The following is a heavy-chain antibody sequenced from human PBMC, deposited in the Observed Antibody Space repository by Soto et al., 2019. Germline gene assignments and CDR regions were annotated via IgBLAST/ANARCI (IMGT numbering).Heavy chain of an antibody. D-gene: IGHD2-2*01. CDR2: ISSSSSYI. CDR3: ARGGGVSAALFDP. Sequence: GGSLRLSCAASGFTFTSYSMNWVRQAPGKGLEWVSSISSSSSYIYYADSVKVRFTNSRDNAKNSLYMQMNRLRAEYTAVYYCARGGGVSAALFDPWGQGTLVTVSS. CDR1: GFTFTSYS. V-gene: IGHV3-21*01. J-gene: IGHJ5*02.